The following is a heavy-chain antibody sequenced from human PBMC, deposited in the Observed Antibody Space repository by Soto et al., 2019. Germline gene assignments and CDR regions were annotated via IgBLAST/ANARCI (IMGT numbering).Heavy chain of an antibody. Sequence: GGSLRLSCAASGFTFSSYQMNWVRQAPGKGLEWVANIKQDGSEKNYVGSVKGRFTISRDNAKNSLYLQMNSLRAEDTAVYYCARVAPYYYGSGSYYFDYWGQGTLVTVSS. J-gene: IGHJ4*02. D-gene: IGHD3-10*01. CDR2: IKQDGSEK. CDR1: GFTFSSYQ. CDR3: ARVAPYYYGSGSYYFDY. V-gene: IGHV3-7*01.